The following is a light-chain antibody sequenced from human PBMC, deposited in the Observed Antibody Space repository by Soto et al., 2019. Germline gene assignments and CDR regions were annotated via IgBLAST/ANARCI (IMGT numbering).Light chain of an antibody. CDR2: DVS. Sequence: QSALTQPASVSGSPGQSITISCSGTSSDVGGYNYVSWYQQHPGKVPKLMIYDVSDRPSGVSSRFSASKSGNTASLTISGLQAEDEADYYCASYTRSNSYLFGTGTKLTVL. J-gene: IGLJ1*01. CDR3: ASYTRSNSYL. V-gene: IGLV2-14*03. CDR1: SSDVGGYNY.